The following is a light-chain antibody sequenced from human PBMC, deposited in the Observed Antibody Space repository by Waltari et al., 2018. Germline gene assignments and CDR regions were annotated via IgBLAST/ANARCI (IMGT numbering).Light chain of an antibody. CDR3: QVWDSGRDQVV. CDR1: KVGSKS. V-gene: IGLV3-21*01. J-gene: IGLJ2*01. Sequence: SYELTQAPSVSVAPGKTATITRGGNKVGSKSVHWFQQKTGQAPVLVIYYDSDRPSGIPERFSGSNTGNTATLTISRVEAGDEADYYCQVWDSGRDQVVFGGGTKLAVL. CDR2: YDS.